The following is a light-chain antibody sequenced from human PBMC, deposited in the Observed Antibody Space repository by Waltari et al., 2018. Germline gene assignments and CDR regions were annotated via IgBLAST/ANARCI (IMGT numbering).Light chain of an antibody. CDR2: VNRDGSR. Sequence: QLVVTQSPSASAPLRASVKLTCTLSSGHSSNIVAWLQQRPEKGPRYLMKVNRDGSRITGDEIPDRFSGSSSGAERYLTISSLQSDDEADYYCQTGGHGTWVFGGGTTLTVL. CDR3: QTGGHGTWV. CDR1: SGHSSNI. V-gene: IGLV4-69*01. J-gene: IGLJ3*02.